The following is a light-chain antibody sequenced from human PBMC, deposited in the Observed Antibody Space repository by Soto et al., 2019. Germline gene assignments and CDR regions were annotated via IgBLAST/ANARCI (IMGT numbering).Light chain of an antibody. CDR1: RSNIGSAI. CDR3: VAWDDNLSSRD. Sequence: QSVLTQPPSLSGTPGQTVTISCIGSRSNIGSAIVHWYQQLPGTAPKHLLYMNNQRPSGCPDRLSGSKSGTSASLVITVLRPEDDADHYCVAWDDNLSSRDFGGGTTLTVL. CDR2: MNN. V-gene: IGLV1-47*01. J-gene: IGLJ2*01.